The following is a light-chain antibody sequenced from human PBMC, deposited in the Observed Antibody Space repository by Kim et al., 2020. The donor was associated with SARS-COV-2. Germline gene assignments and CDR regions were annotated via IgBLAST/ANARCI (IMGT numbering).Light chain of an antibody. Sequence: APVGDRVTITSRASESINGWLAWYQQKPGKAPKLLIYMASTLESGVPSRFSGSGSGTEFTLTISSLQPDDFATYHCQQYISSSWTFGQGTKVDIK. CDR3: QQYISSSWT. CDR1: ESINGW. J-gene: IGKJ1*01. CDR2: MAS. V-gene: IGKV1-5*03.